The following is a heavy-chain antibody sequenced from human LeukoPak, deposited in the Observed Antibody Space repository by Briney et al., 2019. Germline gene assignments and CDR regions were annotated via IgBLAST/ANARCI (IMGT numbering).Heavy chain of an antibody. CDR3: ARDRDYSNRYYYYGMDV. V-gene: IGHV4-34*01. CDR1: GGSFSGYY. Sequence: SKTLSLTCAVYGGSFSGYYWSWIRQPPGKGLEWIGEINHSGSTNYNPSLKSRVTISVDTSKNQFSLKLSSVTAADTAVYYCARDRDYSNRYYYYGMDVWGQGTTVTVSS. D-gene: IGHD4-11*01. CDR2: INHSGST. J-gene: IGHJ6*02.